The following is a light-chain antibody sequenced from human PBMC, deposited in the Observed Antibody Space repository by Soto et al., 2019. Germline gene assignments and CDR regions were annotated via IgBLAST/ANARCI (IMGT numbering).Light chain of an antibody. J-gene: IGKJ1*01. V-gene: IGKV1-39*01. Sequence: DVEMTQSPSSLSALVSDRVNITCRASQSVSRYLNWYQHKQGKAPKIXIYDASSLESGVPSRFSGSGSGTEFTLTISRLEPEDSAVYYCQQYGSSPWTFGQGTKVDIK. CDR3: QQYGSSPWT. CDR1: QSVSRY. CDR2: DAS.